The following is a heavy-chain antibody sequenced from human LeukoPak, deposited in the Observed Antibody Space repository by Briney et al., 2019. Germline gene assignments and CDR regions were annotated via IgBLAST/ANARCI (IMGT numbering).Heavy chain of an antibody. J-gene: IGHJ3*02. CDR1: GFTVSNKY. CDR3: ARDGVVVAGTRRAFDI. CDR2: IYSGGNT. Sequence: GSLRLSCAASGFTVSNKYMNWVRQAPGKGLEWVSVIYSGGNTYYADSVKGRFTISRDNAKNSLYLQMNSLRGEDTAVYYCARDGVVVAGTRRAFDIWGQGTMVTVSS. D-gene: IGHD6-19*01. V-gene: IGHV3-53*01.